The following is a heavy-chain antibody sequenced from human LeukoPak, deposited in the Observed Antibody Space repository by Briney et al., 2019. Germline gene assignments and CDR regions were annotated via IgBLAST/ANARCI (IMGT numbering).Heavy chain of an antibody. CDR1: GFTFSDYY. V-gene: IGHV3-11*04. CDR3: ARYYYDSSGYYHSDY. J-gene: IGHJ4*02. D-gene: IGHD3-22*01. Sequence: GGSLRLSCAASGFTFSDYYMSWIRQAPGKGLEWVSYISSSGSTIYYADSLKGRFTISRDNAKNSLSLQMNSLRAEDTAVYYCARYYYDSSGYYHSDYWGQGTLVTVSS. CDR2: ISSSGSTI.